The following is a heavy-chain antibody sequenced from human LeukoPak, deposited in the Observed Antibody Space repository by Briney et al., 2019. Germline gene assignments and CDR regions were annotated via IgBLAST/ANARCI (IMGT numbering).Heavy chain of an antibody. CDR1: GFTFSIYW. CDR3: ARDHHPFTA. Sequence: GGSLILSCVASGFTFSIYWMSWVRRAPGKGLEWVANIKEDGSEKNYVDSVKGRFSISRDNAKNSLYLQMNSLRAEDTAVYYCARDHHPFTAWGQGTLVTVSS. D-gene: IGHD5-18*01. CDR2: IKEDGSEK. V-gene: IGHV3-7*04. J-gene: IGHJ4*02.